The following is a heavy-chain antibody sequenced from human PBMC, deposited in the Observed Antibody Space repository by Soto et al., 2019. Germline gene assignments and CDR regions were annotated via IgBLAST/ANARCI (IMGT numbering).Heavy chain of an antibody. D-gene: IGHD3-22*01. CDR1: GYTFTSYG. Sequence: QVQLVQSGTEVKKPGASVKVSCKASGYTFTSYGISWVRQAPGQGLEWMGWISAYNGNTNYAQKLQGRVTMTTDTSTSTAYMELTSLRSDDTAVYYCARAYYYDSSGYYVNYYYGMDVWGQGTTVTVSS. CDR3: ARAYYYDSSGYYVNYYYGMDV. J-gene: IGHJ6*02. CDR2: ISAYNGNT. V-gene: IGHV1-18*01.